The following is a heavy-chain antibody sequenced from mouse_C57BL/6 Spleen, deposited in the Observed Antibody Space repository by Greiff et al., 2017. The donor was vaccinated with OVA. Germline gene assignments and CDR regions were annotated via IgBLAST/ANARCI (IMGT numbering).Heavy chain of an antibody. Sequence: QVQLQQSGAELARPGASGKLSCKASGYTFTSSGISWVKERNGQGLGWIGEIYPRRGNTYYNEKFKGKATLTADKSSSTAYMELRSLTSEDSAVYFCARESNYYGSSYEGDYFDYWGQGTTLTVSS. CDR2: IYPRRGNT. CDR1: GYTFTSSG. J-gene: IGHJ2*01. D-gene: IGHD1-1*01. CDR3: ARESNYYGSSYEGDYFDY. V-gene: IGHV1-81*01.